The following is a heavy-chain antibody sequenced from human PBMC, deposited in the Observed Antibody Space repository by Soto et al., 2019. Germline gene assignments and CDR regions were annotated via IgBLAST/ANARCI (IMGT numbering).Heavy chain of an antibody. Sequence: GGSLRLSCAASGFTFSSYAMSWVRQAPGKGLEWVSAISGSGSSTYYADSVKGRFTISRDNSKNTLYLQMNSLRAEDTAVYYCAALVATIDYYYMDVWGKGTTVTVSS. CDR1: GFTFSSYA. J-gene: IGHJ6*03. D-gene: IGHD5-12*01. CDR2: ISGSGSST. V-gene: IGHV3-23*01. CDR3: AALVATIDYYYMDV.